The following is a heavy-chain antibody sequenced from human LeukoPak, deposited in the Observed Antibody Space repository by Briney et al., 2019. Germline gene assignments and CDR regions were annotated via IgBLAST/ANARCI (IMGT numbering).Heavy chain of an antibody. Sequence: PGGSLRLSCAASGFTFSSYGMHWVRQAPGKGLEWVAVIWYDGSNKYYADSVKGRFTISRDNSKNMLYLQMNSLRAEDTAVYYCTTDGSGSYYIHYYGMDVWGQGTTVTVSS. D-gene: IGHD3-10*01. CDR3: TTDGSGSYYIHYYGMDV. J-gene: IGHJ6*02. CDR1: GFTFSSYG. CDR2: IWYDGSNK. V-gene: IGHV3-33*01.